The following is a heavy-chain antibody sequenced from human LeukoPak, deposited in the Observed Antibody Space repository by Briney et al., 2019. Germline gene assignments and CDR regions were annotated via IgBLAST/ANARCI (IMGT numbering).Heavy chain of an antibody. CDR1: GGSISSSSYY. J-gene: IGHJ6*03. Sequence: SETLSLTCTVSGGSISSSSYYWGWIRQPPGKGLEWIGYIYSSGSTNYNPSLKSRVTMSVDTSKNQFSLKVSSVTAADTAVYYCARVFDSGSQAYFYYMDVWGKGTTVTISS. D-gene: IGHD3-10*01. V-gene: IGHV4-61*05. CDR3: ARVFDSGSQAYFYYMDV. CDR2: IYSSGST.